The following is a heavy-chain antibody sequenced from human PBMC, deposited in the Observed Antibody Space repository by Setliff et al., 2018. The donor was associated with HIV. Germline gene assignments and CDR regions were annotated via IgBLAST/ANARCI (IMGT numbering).Heavy chain of an antibody. CDR3: ARDRAGDAFDI. J-gene: IGHJ3*02. CDR2: VYYTGTS. V-gene: IGHV4-31*03. Sequence: SETLSLTCTVSGVSVSSGGYYWSWIRQHPGKGLEWIGYVYYTGTSYFNPSLKSRITISVDTSKNHFSLKLGFVTAADTAVYYCARDRAGDAFDIWGQGTMVTVSS. CDR1: GVSVSSGGYY. D-gene: IGHD3-10*01.